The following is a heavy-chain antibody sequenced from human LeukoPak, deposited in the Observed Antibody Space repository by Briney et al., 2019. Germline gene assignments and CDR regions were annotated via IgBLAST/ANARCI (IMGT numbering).Heavy chain of an antibody. V-gene: IGHV6-1*01. J-gene: IGHJ4*02. CDR1: GDSVSRHDLT. D-gene: IGHD2-21*01. CDR3: VRTLRLVFDY. Sequence: SQTLSLTCAISGDSVSRHDLTWDWVRQSPSRGLEWLGRTFYRSKWYNDYAVSVKSRITVSPDTSKNQFSLHLNSVTPEETGVDFRVRTLRLVFDYWGQGTRVTVSS. CDR2: TFYRSKWYN.